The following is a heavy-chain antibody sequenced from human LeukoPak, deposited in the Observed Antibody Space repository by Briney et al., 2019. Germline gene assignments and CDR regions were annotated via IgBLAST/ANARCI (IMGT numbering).Heavy chain of an antibody. CDR1: GGSISNYY. Sequence: PSETLSLTCTVSGGSISNYYWNWIRQPPGKGLEWIGYSYYSGTTNYNPSLKSRVTISVDTSKNQFSLKLSSVTAADTAVYYCASGNYYGSGSYYHYFDYWGQGTLVTVSS. D-gene: IGHD3-10*01. V-gene: IGHV4-59*01. CDR3: ASGNYYGSGSYYHYFDY. J-gene: IGHJ4*02. CDR2: SYYSGTT.